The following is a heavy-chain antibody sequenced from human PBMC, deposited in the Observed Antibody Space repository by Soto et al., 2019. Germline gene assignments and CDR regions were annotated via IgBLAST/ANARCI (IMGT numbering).Heavy chain of an antibody. V-gene: IGHV3-30-3*01. Sequence: QVQLVESGGGVVRPGRSLRLSCAASGFTFSSYAMHWVRQAPGKGLNWVAVISSDGSNKYYADSVKGRFTISRDNSKNTLYLQMNSLRVEDTAVYYCASHDSYFDYWGQGTLVTVSS. J-gene: IGHJ4*02. CDR2: ISSDGSNK. CDR3: ASHDSYFDY. CDR1: GFTFSSYA. D-gene: IGHD3-22*01.